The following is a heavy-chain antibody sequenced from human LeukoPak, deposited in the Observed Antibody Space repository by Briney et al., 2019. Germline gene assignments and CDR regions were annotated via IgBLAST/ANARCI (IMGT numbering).Heavy chain of an antibody. Sequence: GGSLRLSCAASGFTFSSYSMNWVRQAPGKGLEWVSSISRSSAYIYYADSVKGRFTISRDNAKNSLYLQMNSLRAEDTAVYYCAKGDYYDTSGYRDWGQGTLVTVSS. CDR3: AKGDYYDTSGYRD. J-gene: IGHJ4*02. V-gene: IGHV3-21*01. CDR1: GFTFSSYS. CDR2: ISRSSAYI. D-gene: IGHD3-22*01.